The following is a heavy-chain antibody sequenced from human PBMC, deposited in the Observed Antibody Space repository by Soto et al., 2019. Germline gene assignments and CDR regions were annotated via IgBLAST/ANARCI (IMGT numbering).Heavy chain of an antibody. V-gene: IGHV3-23*01. Sequence: LRLSCAASGFTFSSYAMNWVRQAPGKGLEWVSVISGSGGSTYYADSVKGRFTISRDSSKNTLYLQMNSLRAEDTAVYYCARDFQPYCSSSSCSENWFDPWGQGALVTVSS. CDR2: ISGSGGST. CDR1: GFTFSSYA. D-gene: IGHD2-2*01. CDR3: ARDFQPYCSSSSCSENWFDP. J-gene: IGHJ5*02.